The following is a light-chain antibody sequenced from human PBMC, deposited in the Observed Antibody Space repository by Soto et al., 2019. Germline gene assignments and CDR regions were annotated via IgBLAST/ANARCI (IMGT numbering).Light chain of an antibody. V-gene: IGKV1-9*01. Sequence: IQLTQSPSSLSASVGDRVTITCRASQAMSTFLAWYQQKPGDPPKLLIYAASTLQRGVPSRFSGRGSGTDFTLILSSLQPEDFATYYCRQLHSFPPPVGGGTKVELK. CDR3: RQLHSFPPP. J-gene: IGKJ4*01. CDR2: AAS. CDR1: QAMSTF.